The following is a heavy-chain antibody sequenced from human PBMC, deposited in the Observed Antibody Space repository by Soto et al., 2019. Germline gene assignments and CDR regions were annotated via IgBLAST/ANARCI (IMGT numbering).Heavy chain of an antibody. V-gene: IGHV3-23*01. D-gene: IGHD1-26*01. Sequence: GGSLRLSCAASGFTFSSYAMSWVRQAPGKGLEWVSAISGSGGSTYYADSVKGRFTISRDNSKNTLYLQMNSLRAEDTAVYYCAKSGLSLGSRGPQLGGFYYYYGMDVWGQGTTVTVSS. CDR3: AKSGLSLGSRGPQLGGFYYYYGMDV. CDR1: GFTFSSYA. J-gene: IGHJ6*02. CDR2: ISGSGGST.